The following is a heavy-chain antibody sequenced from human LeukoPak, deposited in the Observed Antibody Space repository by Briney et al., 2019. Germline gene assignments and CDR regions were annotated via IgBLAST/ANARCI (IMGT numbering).Heavy chain of an antibody. Sequence: ASVKVSCKASGYTFTGNYMHWVRQAPGQGLEWMGRINPNSGGTNYAQKFQGRVTMTRDTSISTAYMELSRLRSDDTAVYYCARDNDSSGYYNPIDYWGQGTLVTVSS. CDR2: INPNSGGT. CDR1: GYTFTGNY. D-gene: IGHD3-22*01. J-gene: IGHJ4*02. CDR3: ARDNDSSGYYNPIDY. V-gene: IGHV1-2*06.